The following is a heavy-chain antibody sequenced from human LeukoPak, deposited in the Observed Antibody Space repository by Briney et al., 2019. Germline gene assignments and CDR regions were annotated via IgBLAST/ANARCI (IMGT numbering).Heavy chain of an antibody. J-gene: IGHJ3*02. CDR3: AKSYSGSYWFDAFDI. CDR1: GGSISSGDYY. Sequence: SETLSLTCTVSGGSISSGDYYWSWIRQPPGKGLEWIGYIYYSGSTYYNPSLKSRVTISVDTSKNQFSLKLSSVTAADTAVYYCAKSYSGSYWFDAFDIWGQGTMVTVSS. D-gene: IGHD1-26*01. CDR2: IYYSGST. V-gene: IGHV4-30-4*08.